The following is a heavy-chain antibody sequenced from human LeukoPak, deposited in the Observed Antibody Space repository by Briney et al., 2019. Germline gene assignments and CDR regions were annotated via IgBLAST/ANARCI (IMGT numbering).Heavy chain of an antibody. J-gene: IGHJ4*02. Sequence: PGGSLRLSCAPSGFTFSSYAMHWVRQAPGKGLEWEAVISYDGSNKYYADSVKGRFTISRENSKNTLYLQMNSLRAEDTAVYYCARDQVGATGYYFDYWGQGTLVTVSS. V-gene: IGHV3-30*04. CDR1: GFTFSSYA. CDR2: ISYDGSNK. D-gene: IGHD1-26*01. CDR3: ARDQVGATGYYFDY.